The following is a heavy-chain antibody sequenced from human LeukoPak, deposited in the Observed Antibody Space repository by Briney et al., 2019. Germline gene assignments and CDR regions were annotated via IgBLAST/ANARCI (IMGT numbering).Heavy chain of an antibody. Sequence: ASVKVSCKASGYTFTNYGISWVRQAPGQGLEWMGWISVYNGHTNYAQNLQGRVTMTTDTSTSTAYMELRNVRSDDTAVYYCARGGRWELPRPYAFDIWGQGTMVTVSS. CDR3: ARGGRWELPRPYAFDI. D-gene: IGHD1-26*01. V-gene: IGHV1-18*01. CDR2: ISVYNGHT. J-gene: IGHJ3*02. CDR1: GYTFTNYG.